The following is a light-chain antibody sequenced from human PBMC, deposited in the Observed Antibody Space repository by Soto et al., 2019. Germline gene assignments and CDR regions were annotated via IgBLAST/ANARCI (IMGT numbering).Light chain of an antibody. Sequence: QSALTQPASVSGSPGQSITISCTGTSSDVGTYNLVSWYQHHPGKAPKLMIYEGSKRPSGVSNRFSGSKSGNTASLTSSGLQAEDEADYYCCSYAGSSTYVFGTGTKLTVL. V-gene: IGLV2-23*01. J-gene: IGLJ1*01. CDR2: EGS. CDR3: CSYAGSSTYV. CDR1: SSDVGTYNL.